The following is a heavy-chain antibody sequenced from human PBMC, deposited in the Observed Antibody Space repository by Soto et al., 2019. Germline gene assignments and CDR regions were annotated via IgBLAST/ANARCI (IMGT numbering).Heavy chain of an antibody. Sequence: GESLKISCKGSGYSFTSYWISWVRQMPGKGLEWMGRIDPSDSYTNYSPSFQGHVTISADKSISTAYLQWGSLKASDTAMYYCPSRSEIAAAGRGGMDVWGQGTTVTVSS. J-gene: IGHJ6*02. CDR2: IDPSDSYT. CDR1: GYSFTSYW. D-gene: IGHD6-13*01. CDR3: PSRSEIAAAGRGGMDV. V-gene: IGHV5-10-1*01.